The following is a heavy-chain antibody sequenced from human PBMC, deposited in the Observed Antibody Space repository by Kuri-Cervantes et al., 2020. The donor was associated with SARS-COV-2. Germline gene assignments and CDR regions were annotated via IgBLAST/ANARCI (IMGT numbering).Heavy chain of an antibody. D-gene: IGHD2-21*01. CDR1: GGSFSGYY. J-gene: IGHJ4*02. V-gene: IGHV4-59*01. CDR3: ARATSYCGGDCYIFDY. CDR2: IFYSGST. Sequence: SETLSLTCAVYGGSFSGYYWSWIRQPPGRGLEWIGYIFYSGSTNYNPSLKSRVTISVDTSKNQFSLRLNSVTAADTAVYYCARATSYCGGDCYIFDYWGQGTLVTVSS.